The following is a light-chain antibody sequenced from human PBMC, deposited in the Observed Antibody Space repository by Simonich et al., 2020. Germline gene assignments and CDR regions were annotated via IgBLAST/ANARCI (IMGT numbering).Light chain of an antibody. J-gene: IGLJ2*01. Sequence: QSALTQPASVSGSPGQSITISCTGTRSDVGSYNLVSWSQQHPGKAPKLRIYDGSKRPSGVSNCFSGSNSGNTASLTISGLQAEDEADYYCCSYAGSSNVVFGGGTKLTVL. CDR2: DGS. CDR3: CSYAGSSNVV. CDR1: RSDVGSYNL. V-gene: IGLV2-23*01.